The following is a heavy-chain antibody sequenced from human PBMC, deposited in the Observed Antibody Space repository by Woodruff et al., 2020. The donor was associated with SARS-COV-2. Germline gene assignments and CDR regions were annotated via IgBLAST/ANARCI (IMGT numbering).Heavy chain of an antibody. J-gene: IGHJ4*02. Sequence: DDKFYSTSLKTRLTISKDTSKNQVVLTMTNMDPVDTATYYCARAQDLRGYFDYWGQGTLVTVSS. V-gene: IGHV2-70*04. D-gene: IGHD3-16*01. CDR3: ARAQDLRGYFDY. CDR2: DDK.